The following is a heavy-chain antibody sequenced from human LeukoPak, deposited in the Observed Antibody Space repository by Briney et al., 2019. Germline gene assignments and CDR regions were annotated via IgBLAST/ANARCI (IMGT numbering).Heavy chain of an antibody. CDR1: GFTFS. D-gene: IGHD7-27*01. V-gene: IGHV3-30*02. J-gene: IGHJ5*02. CDR3: AKDGNWASVS. Sequence: GGSLRLSCVGSGFTFSVHWVRQVPGKGLEWMTFIRHDGTDQHYADSVRGRFTISRDNSKNTVYLEMNSLRPEDTALYYCAKDGNWASVSWGQGTLVTVSS. CDR2: IRHDGTDQ.